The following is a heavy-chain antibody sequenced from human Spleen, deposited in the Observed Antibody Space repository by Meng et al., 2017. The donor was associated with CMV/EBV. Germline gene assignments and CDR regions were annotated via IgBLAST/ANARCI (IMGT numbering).Heavy chain of an antibody. Sequence: GESLKISCAASGFTFSSYPMSWVRQAPGKGLEWVSGISGSGDSTHYADSVKGRFTISRDNSRNTLYLQLKSLRVEDTAVYYCAKMVGVQVWVADNWGQGTLVTVSS. D-gene: IGHD3-10*02. CDR3: AKMVGVQVWVADN. CDR1: GFTFSSYP. J-gene: IGHJ4*02. CDR2: ISGSGDST. V-gene: IGHV3-23*01.